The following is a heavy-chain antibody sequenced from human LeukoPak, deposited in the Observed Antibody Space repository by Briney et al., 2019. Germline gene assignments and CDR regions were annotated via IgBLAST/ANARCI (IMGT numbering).Heavy chain of an antibody. J-gene: IGHJ6*02. CDR2: IYYSGST. CDR3: ASHCSSTSCYGMDV. Sequence: SETLSLTCTVSGDSISSYYWSWIRQPPGKGLEWIGYIYYSGSTNYNPSLKSRVTISVDASKNQFSLKLSSVTAADTAVYYCASHCSSTSCYGMDVWGQGTTVTVSS. D-gene: IGHD2-2*01. CDR1: GDSISSYY. V-gene: IGHV4-59*01.